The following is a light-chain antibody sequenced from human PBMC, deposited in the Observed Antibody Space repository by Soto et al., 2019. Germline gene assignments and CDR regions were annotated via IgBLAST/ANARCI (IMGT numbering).Light chain of an antibody. Sequence: DIHMTQSPSSLSASVGERVTITCRASQSISSFLNWYQQRPGKAPNLLIYAASTLRYGVPSRFRGSESGTEFTLTISSLQPEDFATYFCQQSYTTPWTFGQGTKVEIK. CDR1: QSISSF. CDR3: QQSYTTPWT. J-gene: IGKJ1*01. CDR2: AAS. V-gene: IGKV1-39*01.